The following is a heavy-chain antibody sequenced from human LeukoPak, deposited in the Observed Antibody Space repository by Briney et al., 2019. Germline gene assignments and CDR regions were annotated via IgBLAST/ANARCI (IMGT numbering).Heavy chain of an antibody. CDR2: ISYDGSNK. D-gene: IGHD6-13*01. V-gene: IGHV3-30*14. CDR1: GFTFSSYA. CDR3: ARAIAAAGIMVGYMDV. J-gene: IGHJ6*03. Sequence: GGSLRLSCAASGFTFSSYAMHWVRQAPGKGLEWVAVISYDGSNKYYADSVKGRFTISRDNSKNTLYLQMNSLRAEDTAVYYCARAIAAAGIMVGYMDVWGEGTTVTVSS.